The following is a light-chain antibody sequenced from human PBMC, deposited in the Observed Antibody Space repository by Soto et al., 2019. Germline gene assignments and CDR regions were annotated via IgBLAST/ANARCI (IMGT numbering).Light chain of an antibody. CDR1: QSLVSSDGNTY. CDR3: LRATSWPYT. J-gene: IGKJ2*01. V-gene: IGKV2-30*01. CDR2: KVS. Sequence: DVVMTQSPLSLPVTLGQSASISCRSSQSLVSSDGNTYLNWYHQRPGQSPRLLLYKVSNRDSGVPDRFSGSGSGTDFTLEISRVEAEDVGVYYCLRATSWPYTFGQRTKLHIK.